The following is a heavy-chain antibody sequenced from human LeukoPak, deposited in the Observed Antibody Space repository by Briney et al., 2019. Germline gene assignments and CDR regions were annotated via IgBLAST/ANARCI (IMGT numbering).Heavy chain of an antibody. CDR3: ARVTPPLLGYCSGGSCYADY. D-gene: IGHD2-15*01. V-gene: IGHV3-21*01. CDR2: ISSSSSYI. CDR1: GFTFSSYS. J-gene: IGHJ4*02. Sequence: GGSLRLSCAASGFTFSSYSMNWARQAPGKGLEWVSSISSSSSYIYYADSVKGRFTISRDNAKNSLYLQMNSLRAEDTAVYYCARVTPPLLGYCSGGSCYADYWGQGTLVTVSS.